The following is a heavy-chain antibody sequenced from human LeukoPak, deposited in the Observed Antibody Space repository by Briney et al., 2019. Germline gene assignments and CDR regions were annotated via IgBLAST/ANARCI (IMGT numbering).Heavy chain of an antibody. CDR3: AKDSALGGLDYFDS. J-gene: IGHJ4*01. CDR2: ISGRGEDT. V-gene: IGHV3-23*01. CDR1: GFTFSSCA. Sequence: GGSLRLSCAASGFTFSSCAMSWVRQAPGERLDWVSVISGRGEDTYYADSVKGRFTISRDNSKNTVYLQMNSLRAEDTAVCYCAKDSALGGLDYFDSWGQGTLVTVSS. D-gene: IGHD3-10*01.